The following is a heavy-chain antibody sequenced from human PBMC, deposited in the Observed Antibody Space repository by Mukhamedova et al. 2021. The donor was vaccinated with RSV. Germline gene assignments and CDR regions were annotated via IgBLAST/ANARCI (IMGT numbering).Heavy chain of an antibody. Sequence: DSVKGRFTISRDNAKNSLYLQMNSLRDEDTAVYYCARDRPVGSSWRYWFDPWGQGTLVTVSS. J-gene: IGHJ5*02. CDR3: ARDRPVGSSWRYWFDP. V-gene: IGHV3-48*02. D-gene: IGHD6-13*01.